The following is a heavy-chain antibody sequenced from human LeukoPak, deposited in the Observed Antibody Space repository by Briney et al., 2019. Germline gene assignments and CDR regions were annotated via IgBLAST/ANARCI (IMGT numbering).Heavy chain of an antibody. Sequence: GGSLRLSCAASGFTFRNYGMHWVRQAPGKGLEWVAVISKDGGSNKYHADSVRGRFTISRDNSMNTLYLQMNSLRAEDTAVYYCAKVGIGSRDGYFDYWGQGTLVTVSS. CDR2: ISKDGGSNK. J-gene: IGHJ4*02. CDR3: AKVGIGSRDGYFDY. CDR1: GFTFRNYG. D-gene: IGHD6-13*01. V-gene: IGHV3-30*18.